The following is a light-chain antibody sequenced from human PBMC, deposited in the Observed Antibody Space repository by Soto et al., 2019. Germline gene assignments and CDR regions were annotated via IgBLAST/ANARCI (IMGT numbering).Light chain of an antibody. J-gene: IGLJ1*01. V-gene: IGLV1-47*02. CDR2: SNN. CDR1: SSNIGSNY. Sequence: QSVLTRPPSASGTPGQRVTISCSGSSSNIGSNYVYWYQQLPGTAPKLLIYSNNQRPSGVPDRFSGSKSGTSASLAISGLRSEDEADYYCAAWDDSLSGRRGVFGTGTKVTVL. CDR3: AAWDDSLSGRRGV.